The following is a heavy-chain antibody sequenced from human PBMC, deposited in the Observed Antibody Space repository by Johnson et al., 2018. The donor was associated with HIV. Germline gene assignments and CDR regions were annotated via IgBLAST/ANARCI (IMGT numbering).Heavy chain of an antibody. CDR2: IKQDASEK. D-gene: IGHD5-12*01. J-gene: IGHJ3*02. CDR1: GFTFTNHY. CDR3: ARGYSSNFDI. V-gene: IGHV3-7*04. Sequence: VQLVESGGGVVQPGRSLRLSCAASGFTFTNHYMTWVRQAPGKGLEWVANIKQDASEKYYVGSVKGRFTISRDNAKNSLYLQMNSLRAEDTAVYYCARGYSSNFDIWVQGTMVTVSS.